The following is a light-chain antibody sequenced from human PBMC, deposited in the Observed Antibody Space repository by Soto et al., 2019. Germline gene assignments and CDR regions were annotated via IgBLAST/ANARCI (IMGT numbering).Light chain of an antibody. J-gene: IGKJ1*01. CDR3: QQYGSLSWT. CDR1: QNVDSNY. CDR2: GAS. V-gene: IGKV3-20*01. Sequence: IVLTQSAGTLSLSQGERATLSCRASQNVDSNYLAWYQQKPGQAPRIIIFGASGRATGIPDRFSGSGSGTDFTLTISRLEPEDFAVYYCQQYGSLSWTFGQGTKVDI.